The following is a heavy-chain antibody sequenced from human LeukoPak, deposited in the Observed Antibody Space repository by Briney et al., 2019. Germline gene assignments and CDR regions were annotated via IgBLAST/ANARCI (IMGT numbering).Heavy chain of an antibody. CDR2: IYYSGST. CDR1: GGSISSGGYY. J-gene: IGHJ4*02. Sequence: SQTLSLTCTVSGGSISSGGYYWSWIRQHPGKGLEWIGYIYYSGSTYYNPSLKSRVTISVDTSKNQISLKLSSVTAADTAVYYCARESSGYSVFDYWGQGTLVTVSS. D-gene: IGHD3-22*01. CDR3: ARESSGYSVFDY. V-gene: IGHV4-31*03.